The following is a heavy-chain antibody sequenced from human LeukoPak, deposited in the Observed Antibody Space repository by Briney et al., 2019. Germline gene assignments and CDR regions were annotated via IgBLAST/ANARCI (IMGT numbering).Heavy chain of an antibody. CDR1: GFTFSSYW. J-gene: IGHJ4*02. V-gene: IGHV3-74*03. Sequence: GGSLRLSCAASGFTFSSYWMHWVRQAPGKGLVWVSRINSDGSSITYADSVKGRFTISRDNAKNTLYLQMNSLRVEDTAVYYCAREGRVSGYDFDCWGQGTLVAVSS. D-gene: IGHD5-12*01. CDR2: INSDGSSI. CDR3: AREGRVSGYDFDC.